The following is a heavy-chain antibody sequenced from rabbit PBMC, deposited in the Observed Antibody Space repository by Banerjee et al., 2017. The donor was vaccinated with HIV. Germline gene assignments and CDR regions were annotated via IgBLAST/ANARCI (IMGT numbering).Heavy chain of an antibody. Sequence: QSLEESGGGLVKPGASLTLSCKASGFTLSRYWMCWVRQAPGKGLEWIGCIYDGSGGSTWYASWAKGRFTISKTSSTTVTLQMTSLTAADTATYFCARDIYQSGSTEYDLWGPGTLVTVS. D-gene: IGHD7-1*01. CDR3: ARDIYQSGSTEYDL. V-gene: IGHV1S40*01. CDR2: IYDGSGGST. J-gene: IGHJ6*01. CDR1: GFTLSRYW.